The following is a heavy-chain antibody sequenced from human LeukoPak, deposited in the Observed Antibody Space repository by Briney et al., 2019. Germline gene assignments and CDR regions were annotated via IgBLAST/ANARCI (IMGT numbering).Heavy chain of an antibody. J-gene: IGHJ4*02. Sequence: PGESLKISCKGSGYSFTSYWIGRVRQMPGKGLEWVGIIYPGDSYTRYSPSFQGQVTISADKSINTAYLQWSSLKASDTAMYYCWAYGSGSYYNAKAGGYYFDYWGQGTLVTVSS. CDR1: GYSFTSYW. D-gene: IGHD3-10*01. CDR2: IYPGDSYT. CDR3: WAYGSGSYYNAKAGGYYFDY. V-gene: IGHV5-51*01.